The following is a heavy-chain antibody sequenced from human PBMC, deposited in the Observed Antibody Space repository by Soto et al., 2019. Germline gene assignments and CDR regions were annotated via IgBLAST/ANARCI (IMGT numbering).Heavy chain of an antibody. CDR3: ASSLKSELRLDAFDI. J-gene: IGHJ3*02. Sequence: GGSLRLSCAASGFTVSSNYMNWVRQAPGKGLEWVSVMYSGGSTYYADSVKGRFTISRDNSKNTLYLQMNSLRAEDTAVYYCASSLKSELRLDAFDIWGQGTMVTVSS. CDR1: GFTVSSNY. V-gene: IGHV3-66*01. CDR2: MYSGGST. D-gene: IGHD1-26*01.